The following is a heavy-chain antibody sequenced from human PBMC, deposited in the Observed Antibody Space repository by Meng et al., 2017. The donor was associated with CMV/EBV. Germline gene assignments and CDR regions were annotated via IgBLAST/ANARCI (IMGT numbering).Heavy chain of an antibody. D-gene: IGHD4-23*01. CDR3: ARQLTTVGIRGMDV. J-gene: IGHJ6*02. V-gene: IGHV1-69*10. CDR2: IIPILGIA. Sequence: SVKVSCKASGYTFTSYGISWVRQAPGQGLEWMGWIIPILGIANYAQKFQGRVTITADKSTSTAYMELSSLRSEDTAVYYCARQLTTVGIRGMDVWGQGTTVTVSS. CDR1: GYTFTSYG.